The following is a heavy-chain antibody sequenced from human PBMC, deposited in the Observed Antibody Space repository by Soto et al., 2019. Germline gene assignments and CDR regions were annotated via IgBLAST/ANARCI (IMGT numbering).Heavy chain of an antibody. Sequence: SQMLSLTYTVAGGSISSYYWSWIRQPPGKGLEWIGYIYYSGSTNYNPSLKSRVTISVDTSKNQFSLKLSSVTAPDTAVYYCARSDGRYWVQGTLVTVSS. CDR3: ARSDGRY. CDR2: IYYSGST. CDR1: GGSISSYY. V-gene: IGHV4-59*01. J-gene: IGHJ4*02.